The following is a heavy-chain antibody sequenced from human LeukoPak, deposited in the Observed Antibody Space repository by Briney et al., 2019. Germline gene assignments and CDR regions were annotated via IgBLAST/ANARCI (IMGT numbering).Heavy chain of an antibody. Sequence: SETLSLTCAVYGGSFSGYCWSWIRQPPGKGLEWIGEINHSGSTNYNPSLKSRVTISIDTSKKQFSLNLRSVTAADTAVYYCARQGQLVRYYYYYMDVWGKGTTVTVSS. CDR2: INHSGST. D-gene: IGHD6-13*01. V-gene: IGHV4-34*01. CDR1: GGSFSGYC. J-gene: IGHJ6*03. CDR3: ARQGQLVRYYYYYMDV.